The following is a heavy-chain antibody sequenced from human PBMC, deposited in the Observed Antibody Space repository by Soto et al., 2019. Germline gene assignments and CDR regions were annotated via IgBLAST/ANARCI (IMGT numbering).Heavy chain of an antibody. D-gene: IGHD2-2*01. CDR3: TTDFRCLGYCSSTSWITPDGY. CDR1: GFTFSNAW. V-gene: IGHV3-15*07. CDR2: IKSKTDGGTT. Sequence: GGSLRLSCAASGFTFSNAWMNWVRQAPGKGLEWVGRIKSKTDGGTTDYAAPVKGRFTISRDDSKNTLYLQMNSLKTEDTAVYYCTTDFRCLGYCSSTSWITPDGYWGQGTLVTVSS. J-gene: IGHJ4*02.